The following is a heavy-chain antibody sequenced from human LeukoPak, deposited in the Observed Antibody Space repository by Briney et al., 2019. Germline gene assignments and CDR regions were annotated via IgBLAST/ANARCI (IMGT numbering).Heavy chain of an antibody. CDR2: ISYDGSNK. D-gene: IGHD3-16*01. J-gene: IGHJ4*02. CDR3: ASNRLSGYDPSPFDY. CDR1: GFTFITYG. Sequence: GRSLRLSCAASGFTFITYGMHWVRQAPGKELEWVAVISYDGSNKYYADSVKGRFTISRDNSKNTLYLQMNSLRAEDTAVYYCASNRLSGYDPSPFDYWGQGTLVTVSS. V-gene: IGHV3-30*03.